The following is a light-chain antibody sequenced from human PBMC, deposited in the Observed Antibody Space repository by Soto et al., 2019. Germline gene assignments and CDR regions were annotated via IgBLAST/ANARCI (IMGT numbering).Light chain of an antibody. J-gene: IGKJ2*01. Sequence: DIQMTQSPSTLSASVGDRVTLTCRASQSISRSLAWYQQKPGKVPKLLVYDASTLESGVPSRFRGSGSGTEFTHSISRLQHDDFATYFCQQYKSYRAFRQGPTLEIK. CDR1: QSISRS. V-gene: IGKV1-5*01. CDR3: QQYKSYRA. CDR2: DAS.